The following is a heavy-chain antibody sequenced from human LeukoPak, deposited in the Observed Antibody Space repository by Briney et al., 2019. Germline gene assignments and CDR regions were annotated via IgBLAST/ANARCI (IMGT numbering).Heavy chain of an antibody. V-gene: IGHV4-4*07. CDR1: GGSISSYY. Sequence: SETLSLTCTVSGGSISSYYWSWIRQPAGKGLEWIGRIYTSGSTNYNPSLKSRVTMSVDTSKNQFSLKLSSVTAADTAVYYCARDKGDYYDSSGYYYTDWGQGALVTVSS. D-gene: IGHD3-22*01. CDR3: ARDKGDYYDSSGYYYTD. J-gene: IGHJ4*02. CDR2: IYTSGST.